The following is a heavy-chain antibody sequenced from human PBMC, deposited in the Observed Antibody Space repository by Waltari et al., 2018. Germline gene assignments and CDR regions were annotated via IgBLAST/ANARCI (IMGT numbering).Heavy chain of an antibody. Sequence: QVQLQQWGAGLLKPSETLSLTCAVYGGSFSGYYWSWIRQPPGKGLEWIGEINHSGNTNDNQYLKSRVTISVDTSKNQFSLKLSSVTAADTAVYYCARGDYSNYLPVYWGQGTLVTVSS. CDR1: GGSFSGYY. V-gene: IGHV4-34*01. D-gene: IGHD4-4*01. CDR2: INHSGNT. J-gene: IGHJ4*02. CDR3: ARGDYSNYLPVY.